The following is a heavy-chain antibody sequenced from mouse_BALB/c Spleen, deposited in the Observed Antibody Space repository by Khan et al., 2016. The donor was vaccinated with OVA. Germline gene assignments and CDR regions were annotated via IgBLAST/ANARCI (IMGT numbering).Heavy chain of an antibody. CDR2: IWAGGST. V-gene: IGHV2-9*02. J-gene: IGHJ3*01. D-gene: IGHD2-1*01. CDR1: GFSLTNYG. Sequence: QVQLKQSGPGLVAPSQSLSITCTVSGFSLTNYGVHWLRQPPGKGPEWLGVIWAGGSTNYNSAPMSRLITSKGNSTGQAFFQMNSLQTDDTAMYYCAARYGNEAYWGQGTLVTVSA. CDR3: AARYGNEAY.